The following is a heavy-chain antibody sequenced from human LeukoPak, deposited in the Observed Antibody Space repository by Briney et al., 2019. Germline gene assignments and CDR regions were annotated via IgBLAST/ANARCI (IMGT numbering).Heavy chain of an antibody. J-gene: IGHJ5*02. V-gene: IGHV1-46*01. CDR2: INPSGGST. CDR3: ARRNYDILTAYWFDP. CDR1: GYTFTSYY. D-gene: IGHD3-9*01. Sequence: ASVQVSCKASGYTFTSYYMHWVRQAPGQGLEWMGIINPSGGSTSYAQKFQGRVTMTRDTSTSTVYMELSSLRSEDTAVYYCARRNYDILTAYWFDPWGQGTLVTVSS.